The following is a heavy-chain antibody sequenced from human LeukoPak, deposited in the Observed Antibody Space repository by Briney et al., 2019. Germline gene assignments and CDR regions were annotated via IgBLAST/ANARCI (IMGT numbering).Heavy chain of an antibody. CDR2: ISYDGSNK. CDR1: GFTFSSYG. J-gene: IGHJ4*02. D-gene: IGHD3-10*01. CDR3: AKDGGSGSYFDY. Sequence: SGGSLRLSFAASGFTFSSYGMHCVREAPGKGAEWVAVISYDGSNKYYADSVKGRFTISRDNSKNTLYLQMNSLRAEDTAVYYCAKDGGSGSYFDYWGQGTLVTVSS. V-gene: IGHV3-30*18.